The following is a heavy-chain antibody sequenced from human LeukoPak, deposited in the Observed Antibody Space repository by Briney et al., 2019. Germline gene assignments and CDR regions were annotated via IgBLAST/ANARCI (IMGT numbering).Heavy chain of an antibody. CDR3: STALRPGYCSGGSCHAGY. CDR1: GFTLRHYA. D-gene: IGHD2-15*01. CDR2: ISSTGSTI. J-gene: IGHJ4*02. V-gene: IGHV3-11*01. Sequence: PGGSLRLSRAASGFTLRHYATRWVRQAPGRGLVWVSYISSTGSTISYADSVKGRFSISRDNAKNSLYLQMNSLRAEATAVYYCSTALRPGYCSGGSCHAGYWGQGTLVTVSS.